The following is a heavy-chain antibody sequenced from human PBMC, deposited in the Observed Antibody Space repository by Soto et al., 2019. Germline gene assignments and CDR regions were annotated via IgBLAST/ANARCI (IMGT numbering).Heavy chain of an antibody. J-gene: IGHJ4*02. Sequence: PGGSLRLSCAASGFTFSSYAMSWVRQAPGKGLEWVSAISGSGGSTYYADSVKGRFTISRDNSKNTLYLQMNSLRAEDTAVYYCAKDRDIVVVVAATPYFDYWGQGTLVTVSS. CDR1: GFTFSSYA. CDR3: AKDRDIVVVVAATPYFDY. D-gene: IGHD2-15*01. CDR2: ISGSGGST. V-gene: IGHV3-23*01.